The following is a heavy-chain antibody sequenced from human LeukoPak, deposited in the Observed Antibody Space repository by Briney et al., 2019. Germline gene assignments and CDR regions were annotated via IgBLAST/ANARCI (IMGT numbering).Heavy chain of an antibody. D-gene: IGHD6-13*01. CDR3: ARGPRIAAAGPLDAFDI. V-gene: IGHV4-4*07. J-gene: IGHJ3*02. Sequence: SETLSLTCTVSGGSISSYYWSWIRQPAGKGLEWIGRIYTSGSTNYNPSLKSRVTMSVDTSKNQFSLKLSSVTAADTAVYYCARGPRIAAAGPLDAFDIWGQGTMVTVSS. CDR2: IYTSGST. CDR1: GGSISSYY.